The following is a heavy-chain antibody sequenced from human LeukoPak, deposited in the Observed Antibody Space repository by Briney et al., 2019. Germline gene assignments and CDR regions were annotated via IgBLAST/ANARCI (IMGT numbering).Heavy chain of an antibody. Sequence: GESLKISCKGSGYSFTSYWIGWVRQIPGKGLEWMGIIYPGDSDTRYSPSFQGQVTISAGKSISTAYLQWSSLKASDTARYYCARLFTDYIWGSYRPTFDAFDIWGQGTMVTVSS. J-gene: IGHJ3*02. D-gene: IGHD3-16*02. CDR3: ARLFTDYIWGSYRPTFDAFDI. CDR1: GYSFTSYW. V-gene: IGHV5-51*01. CDR2: IYPGDSDT.